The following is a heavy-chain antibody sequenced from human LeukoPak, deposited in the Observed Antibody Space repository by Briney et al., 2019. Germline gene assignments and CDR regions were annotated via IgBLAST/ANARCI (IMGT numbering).Heavy chain of an antibody. D-gene: IGHD1-26*01. CDR3: ARIVGATFDY. Sequence: GGSLRLSCAASGFTFSTYGMHWVRQAPGKGLEWVSSISSSSSYIYYADSVKGRFTISRDNAKNSLYLQMNSLRAEDTAVYYCARIVGATFDYWGQGTLVTVSS. J-gene: IGHJ4*02. V-gene: IGHV3-21*01. CDR2: ISSSSSYI. CDR1: GFTFSTYG.